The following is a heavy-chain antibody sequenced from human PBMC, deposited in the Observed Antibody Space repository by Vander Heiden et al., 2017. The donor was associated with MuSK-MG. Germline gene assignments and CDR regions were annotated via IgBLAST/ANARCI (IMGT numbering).Heavy chain of an antibody. CDR2: IYHSGST. CDR3: ARSGNCGGDCYAFDI. CDR1: GYSISSGYY. D-gene: IGHD2-21*02. J-gene: IGHJ3*02. V-gene: IGHV4-38-2*01. Sequence: QVQLQESGPGLVKPSETLSLTCAVSGYSISSGYYWGWIRQPPGKGLEWIGSIYHSGSTYYNPSLKSRVTISVDTSKNQFSLKLSSVTAADTAVYYCARSGNCGGDCYAFDIWGQGTMVTVSS.